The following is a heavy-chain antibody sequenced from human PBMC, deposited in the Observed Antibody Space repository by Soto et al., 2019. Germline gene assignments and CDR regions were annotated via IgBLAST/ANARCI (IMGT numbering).Heavy chain of an antibody. J-gene: IGHJ5*02. CDR2: IYYSGST. CDR1: GGSISSYY. CDR3: ARQNSGRSSPKA. D-gene: IGHD1-26*01. Sequence: PSETLSLTCTVSGGSISSYYWSWIRQPPGKGLEWIGYIYYSGSTYYNPSLKSRVTISVDTSKNQFSLKLSSVTAADTAVYYCARQNSGRSSPKAWGQGTLVTVS. V-gene: IGHV4-59*04.